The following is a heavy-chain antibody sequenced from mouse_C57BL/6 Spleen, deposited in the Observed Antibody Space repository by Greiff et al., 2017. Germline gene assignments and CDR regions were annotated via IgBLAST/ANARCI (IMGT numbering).Heavy chain of an antibody. D-gene: IGHD1-1*01. CDR3: AVYNYGSSPDD. CDR2: IDPSDSYT. J-gene: IGHJ3*01. Sequence: QVQLQQPGAELVRPGTSVKLSCKASGYTFTSYWMHWVKQRPGQGLAWIGVIDPSDSYTNYNQKFKGKATLTVDKASSTAYMQISSLTTEDSAVNYCAVYNYGSSPDDGGKGTLVTVSA. V-gene: IGHV1-59*01. CDR1: GYTFTSYW.